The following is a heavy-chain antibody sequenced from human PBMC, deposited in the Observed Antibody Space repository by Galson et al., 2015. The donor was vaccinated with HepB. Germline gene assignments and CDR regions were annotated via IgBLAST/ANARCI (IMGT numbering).Heavy chain of an antibody. V-gene: IGHV1-18*04. J-gene: IGHJ6*02. CDR1: GYTFTSYD. Sequence: SVKVSCKASGYTFTSYDVSWVRQAPGQGLEWMGWISGNNGDTNYAQKLRGRVTVTTDTSTSTAYMELRSLRSDDTAMYYCARGGGSSARGMDVWGQGTTVTVSS. D-gene: IGHD1-26*01. CDR2: ISGNNGDT. CDR3: ARGGGSSARGMDV.